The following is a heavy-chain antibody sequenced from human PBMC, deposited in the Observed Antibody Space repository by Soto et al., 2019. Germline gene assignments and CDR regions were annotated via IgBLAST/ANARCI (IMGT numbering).Heavy chain of an antibody. D-gene: IGHD2-15*01. Sequence: PWGSLRLSCAASGFTFSNYNRNWVRQPPGKGLEWVSSITCSSSYTYYAYSVKGRFTISRDNAASSLYLQMNSLRAADTAVYYCARDPTPNQGSWGHGTLVTVSP. CDR1: GFTFSNYN. J-gene: IGHJ4*01. V-gene: IGHV3-21*01. CDR3: ARDPTPNQGS. CDR2: ITCSSSYT.